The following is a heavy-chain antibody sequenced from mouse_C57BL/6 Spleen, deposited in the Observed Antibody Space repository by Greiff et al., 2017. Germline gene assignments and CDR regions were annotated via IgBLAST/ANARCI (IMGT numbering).Heavy chain of an antibody. D-gene: IGHD2-12*01. Sequence: EVQLKQSGTVLARPGASVKMSCKTSGYTFTSYWMHWVKQRPGQGLEWIGAIYPGNSDTSYNQKFKGKAKLTAATSASTAYMELSSLTNEDSAVYYCTRRSLGSNDEGAWFAYWGQGTLVTVSA. J-gene: IGHJ3*01. CDR3: TRRSLGSNDEGAWFAY. CDR2: IYPGNSDT. V-gene: IGHV1-5*01. CDR1: GYTFTSYW.